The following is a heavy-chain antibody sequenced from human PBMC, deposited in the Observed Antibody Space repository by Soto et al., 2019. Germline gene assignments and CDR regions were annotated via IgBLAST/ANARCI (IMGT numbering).Heavy chain of an antibody. CDR2: ISSSSSYT. CDR3: ARAGDYYGMDV. Sequence: GGSLRLSCVVSGFIFSEYQFNWVRQAPGKGLEWVSYISSSSSYTNYADSVKGRFTISRDNAKNSLYLQMNSLRAEDTAVYYCARAGDYYGMDVWGQGTTVTVSS. J-gene: IGHJ6*02. V-gene: IGHV3-11*06. CDR1: GFIFSEYQ.